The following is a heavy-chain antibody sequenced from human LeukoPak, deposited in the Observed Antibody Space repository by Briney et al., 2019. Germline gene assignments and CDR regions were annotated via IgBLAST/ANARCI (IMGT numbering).Heavy chain of an antibody. CDR2: IYSSGST. CDR3: ARDDYSNEYNWFDP. V-gene: IGHV4-31*03. CDR1: GGSISSGGYY. Sequence: PSETLSLTCTVSGGSISSGGYYWSWIRQHPGKGLEWIGYIYSSGSTYYNPSLKSRVTISVDTSKNQFPLKLSSVTAADTAVYYCARDDYSNEYNWFDPWGQGTLVTVSS. J-gene: IGHJ5*02. D-gene: IGHD4-11*01.